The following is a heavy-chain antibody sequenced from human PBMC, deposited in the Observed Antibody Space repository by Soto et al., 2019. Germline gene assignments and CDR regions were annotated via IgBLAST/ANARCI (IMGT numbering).Heavy chain of an antibody. V-gene: IGHV1-69*01. Sequence: QVQLVQSGAEVKKPGSSVKVSCKASGGTFSSYAISWVRQAPGQGLEWMGGIIPIFGTANYAQKFQGRDTITADESTSTAYMELSSLRSEDTAVYYCARSPPVVPAAPYGMDVWGQGTTVTVSS. D-gene: IGHD2-2*01. CDR2: IIPIFGTA. J-gene: IGHJ6*02. CDR3: ARSPPVVPAAPYGMDV. CDR1: GGTFSSYA.